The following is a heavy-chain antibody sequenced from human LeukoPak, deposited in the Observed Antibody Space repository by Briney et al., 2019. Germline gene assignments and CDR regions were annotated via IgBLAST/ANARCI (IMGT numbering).Heavy chain of an antibody. D-gene: IGHD3-22*01. CDR3: ARHEFPRNYYDSSGYYYPYYYGMDV. Sequence: SETLSLTCTVSGGSISSYYWSWIRQPPGQGLEWIGYIYYSGSTNYNPSLKSRVTISVDTSKNQFSLKLSSVTAADTAVYYCARHEFPRNYYDSSGYYYPYYYGMDVWGQGTTVTVSS. J-gene: IGHJ6*02. V-gene: IGHV4-59*08. CDR1: GGSISSYY. CDR2: IYYSGST.